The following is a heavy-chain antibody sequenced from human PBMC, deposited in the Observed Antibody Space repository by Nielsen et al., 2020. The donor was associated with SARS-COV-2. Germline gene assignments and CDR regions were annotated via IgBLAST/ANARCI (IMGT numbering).Heavy chain of an antibody. CDR3: AKDWTAIVVVPSGGVDY. D-gene: IGHD2-15*01. CDR1: GFTFSTYG. Sequence: GGSLRLSCAASGFTFSTYGMHWVRQAPGKGLKWVAAISYDGSNKYYVDSVKGRFTISRDNSKNTLCLQMSSLREEDTAVYYCAKDWTAIVVVPSGGVDYWGQGTLVTVAS. CDR2: ISYDGSNK. V-gene: IGHV3-30*18. J-gene: IGHJ4*02.